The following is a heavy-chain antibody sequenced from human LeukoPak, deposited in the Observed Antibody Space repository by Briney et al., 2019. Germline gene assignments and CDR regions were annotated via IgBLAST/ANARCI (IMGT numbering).Heavy chain of an antibody. D-gene: IGHD2-21*01. J-gene: IGHJ3*02. CDR1: GFTFSSYS. CDR3: AIAIVVVDAFDI. CDR2: ISSSSSYI. V-gene: IGHV3-21*01. Sequence: AGGSLRLSCAASGFTFSSYSMNWVRQAPGKGLEWVSSISSSSSYIYYADSVKGRFTISRDNAKNSLYLQMNSLRAEDTAVYYCAIAIVVVDAFDIWGQGTMVTVSS.